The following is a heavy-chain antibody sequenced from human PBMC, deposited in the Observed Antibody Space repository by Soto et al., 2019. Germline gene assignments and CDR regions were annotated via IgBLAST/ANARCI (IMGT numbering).Heavy chain of an antibody. CDR2: ISYDGSNK. CDR3: AKDLCHSCRNLYNYYGMDV. Sequence: PGGSLRLSCAASVFTFSSYGMHWVRQAPGKGLEWVAVISYDGSNKYYADSVKGRFSISRDNSKNTLYPQMNSLRAEDTAVYYCAKDLCHSCRNLYNYYGMDVWGQGTTVTVSS. V-gene: IGHV3-30*18. J-gene: IGHJ6*02. CDR1: VFTFSSYG.